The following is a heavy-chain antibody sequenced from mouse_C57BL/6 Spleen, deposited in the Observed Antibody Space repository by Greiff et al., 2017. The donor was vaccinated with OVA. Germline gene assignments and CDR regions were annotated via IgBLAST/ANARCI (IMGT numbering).Heavy chain of an antibody. CDR3: ARNYCGSSYKGYFDY. J-gene: IGHJ2*01. CDR1: GFTFSDYG. V-gene: IGHV5-17*01. Sequence: EVQLVESGAGLVKPGGSLKLSCAASGFTFSDYGMHWVRQAPEQGLEWVAYISSGSSTIYYADTVKGRFTISRDNAKNTLFLQMTSLRSEDTAMYYCARNYCGSSYKGYFDYWGQGTTLTVSS. CDR2: ISSGSSTI. D-gene: IGHD1-1*01.